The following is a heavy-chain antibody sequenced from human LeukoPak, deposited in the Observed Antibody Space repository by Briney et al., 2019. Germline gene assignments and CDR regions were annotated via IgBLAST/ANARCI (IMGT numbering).Heavy chain of an antibody. D-gene: IGHD4-17*01. CDR1: GFTFSSYS. V-gene: IGHV3-21*01. CDR3: ARDYGDYEPGRHHYYDYYMDV. J-gene: IGHJ6*03. CDR2: ISSSSSYI. Sequence: GGSLRLSCAASGFTFSSYSMNWVRQTPGKGLEWVSSISSSSSYIFYADSVKGRFTMSRDNAKKSLFLQMNSLRAEDTAVYYCARDYGDYEPGRHHYYDYYMDVWGKGTTVTVSS.